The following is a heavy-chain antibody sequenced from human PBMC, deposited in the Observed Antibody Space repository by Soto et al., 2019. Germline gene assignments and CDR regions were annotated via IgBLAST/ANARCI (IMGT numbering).Heavy chain of an antibody. D-gene: IGHD1-26*01. CDR3: ARQRPTDGRWEFANYYGMDV. CDR2: IIHSGST. J-gene: IGHJ6*02. V-gene: IGHV4-34*12. Sequence: SETLSLTCAVYGGSFSAYYWSWVRQPPGKGLEWIGEIIHSGSTKYNPSLKSRVTISVDTSKNQFSLKLSSVTAADTAVYYCARQRPTDGRWEFANYYGMDVWGQGTPVTVSS. CDR1: GGSFSAYY.